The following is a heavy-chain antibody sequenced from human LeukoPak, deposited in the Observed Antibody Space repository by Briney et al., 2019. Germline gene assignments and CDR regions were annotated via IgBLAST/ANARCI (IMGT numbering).Heavy chain of an antibody. Sequence: SETLSLTCTVSGGSISSYYWSWIRQPPGKGLERIGYIYYSGSTNYNPSLKSRVTISVNTSKNQFSLKLSSVTAADTAVYYCARLYLGYSSSWYFDYWGQGTLVTVSS. D-gene: IGHD6-13*01. V-gene: IGHV4-59*12. CDR1: GGSISSYY. CDR2: IYYSGST. CDR3: ARLYLGYSSSWYFDY. J-gene: IGHJ4*02.